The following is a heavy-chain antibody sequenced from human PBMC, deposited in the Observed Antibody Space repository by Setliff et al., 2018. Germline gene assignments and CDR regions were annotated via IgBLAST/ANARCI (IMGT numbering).Heavy chain of an antibody. V-gene: IGHV3-11*06. D-gene: IGHD1-26*01. CDR1: GFIFSDYY. Sequence: PGGSLRLSCAASGFIFSDYYMTWIRQAPGKGLEWVSYISRGGNYANYADSVKGRFIISRDNAKNSLYLQMNNLRTEDTAVYFCARDASGSYGTEYFQHWGQGTLVTVSS. J-gene: IGHJ1*01. CDR3: ARDASGSYGTEYFQH. CDR2: ISRGGNYA.